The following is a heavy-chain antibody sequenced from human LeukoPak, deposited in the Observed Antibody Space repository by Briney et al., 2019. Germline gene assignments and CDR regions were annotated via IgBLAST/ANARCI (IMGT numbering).Heavy chain of an antibody. CDR2: ISSSSSYI. CDR3: ARSKGAITMIVHFDY. V-gene: IGHV3-21*01. J-gene: IGHJ4*02. Sequence: GGSLRLSCAASGFTFSSYSMNWVRQAPGEGLEWVSSISSSSSYIYYADSVKGRFTISRDNAKNSLYLQMNSLRAEDTAVYYCARSKGAITMIVHFDYWGQGTLVTVSS. D-gene: IGHD3-22*01. CDR1: GFTFSSYS.